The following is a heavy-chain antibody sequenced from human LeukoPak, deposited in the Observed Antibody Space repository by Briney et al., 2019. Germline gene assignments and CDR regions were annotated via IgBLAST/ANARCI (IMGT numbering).Heavy chain of an antibody. V-gene: IGHV4-31*03. D-gene: IGHD3-10*01. CDR2: IYYTGSI. CDR1: GGSIRTGGYY. Sequence: SQTLSLTCTVSGGSIRTGGYYWTWIRQPPGGGLEWIGYIYYTGSIDYNPSLKSRLTISLDKSKNQFSLKLSSVTAADTAIYYCARDLSYYFGSGTSALDVWGQGTAVTVSS. CDR3: ARDLSYYFGSGTSALDV. J-gene: IGHJ6*02.